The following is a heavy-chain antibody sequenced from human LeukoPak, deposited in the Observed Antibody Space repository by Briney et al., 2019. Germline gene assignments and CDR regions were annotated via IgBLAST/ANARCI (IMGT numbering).Heavy chain of an antibody. D-gene: IGHD3-22*01. CDR3: ARARNYYDSSDYYYEGDAFDI. V-gene: IGHV4-59*01. CDR1: GGFITSSFY. J-gene: IGHJ3*02. CDR2: IYNSGGT. Sequence: SETLSLTCTVSGGFITSSFYWSWIRQSPGKGLEWIGYIYNSGGTKYNPSLKSRLTISVDTSKNQFSLNLSSVTAADTAVYYCARARNYYDSSDYYYEGDAFDIWGQGTMVTVSS.